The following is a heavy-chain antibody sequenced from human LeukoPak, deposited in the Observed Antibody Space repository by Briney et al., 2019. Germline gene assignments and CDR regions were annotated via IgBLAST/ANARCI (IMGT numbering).Heavy chain of an antibody. CDR2: INPNSGGT. CDR3: ARDFDSSSWYVSFDY. V-gene: IGHV1-2*02. J-gene: IGHJ4*02. Sequence: GASVKVSCKASGYTFTGYYMHWVRQAPGQGLEWMGWINPNSGGTNYAQEFQGRVTMTRDTSISTAYMELSRLRSDDTAVYYCARDFDSSSWYVSFDYWGQGTLVTVSS. CDR1: GYTFTGYY. D-gene: IGHD6-13*01.